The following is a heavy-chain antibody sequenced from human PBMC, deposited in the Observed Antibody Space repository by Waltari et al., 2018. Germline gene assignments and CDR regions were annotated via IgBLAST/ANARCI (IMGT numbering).Heavy chain of an antibody. J-gene: IGHJ4*02. D-gene: IGHD3-3*01. CDR1: GFTFSSYA. CDR2: ISGSGGST. CDR3: AKGALITIFGVVAPFDY. Sequence: EVQLVESGGGLVQPGGSLRLSCAASGFTFSSYAMSWVRQAPGKGLEWVSAISGSGGSTYYADSVKGRFTISRDNSKNTLYLQMNSLRAEDTAVYYCAKGALITIFGVVAPFDYWGQGTLVTVSS. V-gene: IGHV3-23*04.